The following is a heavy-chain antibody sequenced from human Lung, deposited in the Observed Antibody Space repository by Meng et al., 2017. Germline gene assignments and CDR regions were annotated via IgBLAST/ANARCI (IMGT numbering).Heavy chain of an antibody. CDR2: INHSGST. V-gene: IGHV4-34*01. J-gene: IGHJ4*02. D-gene: IGHD4-11*01. CDR1: GGSFSDYY. CDR3: ARGPTTMAHDFDY. Sequence: QVQHQQWGAGLLKPSETRSLTCVVSGGSFSDYYWSWIRQPPGKGLEWIGEINHSGSTNYNPSLESRATISVDTSQNNLSLKLSSVTAADSAVYYCARGPTTMAHDFDYWGQGTLVTVSS.